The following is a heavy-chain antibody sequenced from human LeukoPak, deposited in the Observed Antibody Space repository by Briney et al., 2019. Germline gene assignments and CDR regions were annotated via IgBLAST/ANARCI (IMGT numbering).Heavy chain of an antibody. CDR2: FDPEDGET. CDR1: GYTLPELS. D-gene: IGHD3-22*01. J-gene: IGHJ4*02. Sequence: ASVKVSCKVSGYTLPELSMHWVRQAPGKGLEWMGGFDPEDGETIYAQKFQGRVTMTEDTSTDTAYMELSSLRSEDTAVYYCATAADPYYYDSSGYPRPFDYWGQGTLVTVSS. CDR3: ATAADPYYYDSSGYPRPFDY. V-gene: IGHV1-24*01.